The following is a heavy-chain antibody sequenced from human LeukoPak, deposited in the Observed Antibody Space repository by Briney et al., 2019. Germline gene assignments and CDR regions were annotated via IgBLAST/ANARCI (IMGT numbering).Heavy chain of an antibody. CDR1: GGSISSYY. D-gene: IGHD2-2*01. Sequence: AETLTLSCTVSGGSISSYYLSWIRQPPGKGLEWIGYIYYSGSTKYNPSLKSRVTISVDTSEEQFSLKLTSVTAADTAVYYCARSRSSSWTNWVARCGQGTLVTVSS. V-gene: IGHV4-59*08. J-gene: IGHJ5*02. CDR3: ARSRSSSWTNWVAR. CDR2: IYYSGST.